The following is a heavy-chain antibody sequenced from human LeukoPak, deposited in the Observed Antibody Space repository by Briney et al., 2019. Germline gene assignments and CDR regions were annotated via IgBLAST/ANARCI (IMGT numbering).Heavy chain of an antibody. Sequence: GGSLRLSCAASGFTFSSYSMNWVRQAPGKGLEWVSSISSSSSYIYYADSVKGRFTISRDNAKNTLYLQMNSLRAEDTAVYYCARDEYDILTDYDYWGQGTLVTVSS. CDR3: ARDEYDILTDYDY. CDR2: ISSSSSYI. CDR1: GFTFSSYS. V-gene: IGHV3-21*01. J-gene: IGHJ4*02. D-gene: IGHD3-9*01.